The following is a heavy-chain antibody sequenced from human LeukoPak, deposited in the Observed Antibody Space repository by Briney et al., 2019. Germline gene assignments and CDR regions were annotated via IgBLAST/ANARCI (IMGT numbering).Heavy chain of an antibody. CDR1: GGTFSSYA. Sequence: ASVKVSCKASGGTFSSYAISWVRQAPGQGLEWMGGIIPIFGTANYAQKFQGRVTITADESTSTAYMELSSLRSEDTAVYYCATVPTGNRDYWGQGTLVTVSS. CDR2: IIPIFGTA. CDR3: ATVPTGNRDY. D-gene: IGHD1-1*01. J-gene: IGHJ4*02. V-gene: IGHV1-69*13.